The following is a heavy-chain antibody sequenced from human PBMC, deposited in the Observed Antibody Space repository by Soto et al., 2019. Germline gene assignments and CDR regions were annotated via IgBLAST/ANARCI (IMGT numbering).Heavy chain of an antibody. CDR1: GFTFSSYS. V-gene: IGHV3-48*02. J-gene: IGHJ6*02. D-gene: IGHD3-3*01. CDR3: ARDFAGYYTSPYYYYYYGMDV. CDR2: ISSSSSSTI. Sequence: GGSLRLSCAASGFTFSSYSMNWVRQAPGKGLEWVSYISSSSSSTIYYADSVKGRFTISRDNAKNSLYLQMNSLRDEDTAAYYCARDFAGYYTSPYYYYYYGMDVWGQGTTVTVSS.